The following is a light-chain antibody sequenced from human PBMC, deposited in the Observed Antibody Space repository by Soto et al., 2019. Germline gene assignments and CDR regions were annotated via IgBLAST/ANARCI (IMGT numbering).Light chain of an antibody. CDR3: SSDSPTGVRL. CDR1: SPDL. J-gene: IGLJ2*01. Sequence: QSALTQPASVSGSPGQSITISCTGSPDLVSWYQQHPGSAPKRLIDEDTKRPSAVSERFSGSRSGNTASLTIAGLQADDEADYYCSSDSPTGVRLFGGGTKLTVL. V-gene: IGLV2-23*01. CDR2: EDT.